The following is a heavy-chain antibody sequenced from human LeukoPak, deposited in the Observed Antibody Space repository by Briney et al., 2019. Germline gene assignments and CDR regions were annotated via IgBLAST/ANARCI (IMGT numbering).Heavy chain of an antibody. J-gene: IGHJ4*02. CDR3: ASGSRGDDILTGYYGFDY. D-gene: IGHD3-9*01. Sequence: GASVKVSCKASGGTFSSYAISWVRQAPGQGLEWMGWINPNSGGTNYAQKFQGRVTMTRDTSISTAYMELSRLRSDDTAVYYCASGSRGDDILTGYYGFDYWGQGTLVTVSS. V-gene: IGHV1-2*02. CDR2: INPNSGGT. CDR1: GGTFSSYA.